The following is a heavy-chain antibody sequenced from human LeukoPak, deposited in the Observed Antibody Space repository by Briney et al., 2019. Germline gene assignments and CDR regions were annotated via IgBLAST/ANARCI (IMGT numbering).Heavy chain of an antibody. CDR3: TTGSRDVVALGY. CDR1: GFTFSNAW. J-gene: IGHJ4*02. D-gene: IGHD2-2*01. CDR2: IKSKSDGGTT. V-gene: IGHV3-15*01. Sequence: GGSLRLSCAASGFTFSNAWMRWVRQAPGKGLEWVGRIKSKSDGGTTDYAAPVKGRFTISRDDSKNTLYQQMNSLKTEDTAVYYCTTGSRDVVALGYWGQGTLVTVSS.